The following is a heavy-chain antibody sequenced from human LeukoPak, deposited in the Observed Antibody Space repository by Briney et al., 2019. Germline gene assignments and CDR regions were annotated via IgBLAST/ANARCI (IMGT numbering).Heavy chain of an antibody. V-gene: IGHV3-30-3*01. Sequence: PGGSLRLSCAASGFTFSSYAMHWVRQAPGKGLGWVAVISYDGSNKYYADSVKGRFTISRDNPKNTLYLQMNSLRAEDTAVYYCARGTPSSSGWLYYGMDVWGQGTTVTVSS. CDR1: GFTFSSYA. J-gene: IGHJ6*02. CDR2: ISYDGSNK. CDR3: ARGTPSSSGWLYYGMDV. D-gene: IGHD6-19*01.